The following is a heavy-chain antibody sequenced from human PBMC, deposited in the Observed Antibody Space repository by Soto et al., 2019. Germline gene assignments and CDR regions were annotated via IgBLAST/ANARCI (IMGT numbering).Heavy chain of an antibody. CDR2: INPNSGGT. D-gene: IGHD2-2*01. CDR1: GYTFTGYY. V-gene: IGHV1-2*04. CDR3: ARAEVGDIVLVPAAIFAFDI. Sequence: ASVKVSCRASGYTFTGYYMHGVRQAPGRGLEWMGWINPNSGGTNYAQKFQGWVTMTRDTSISTAYMELSRLRSDDTAVYYCARAEVGDIVLVPAAIFAFDIWGQGTMVTVSS. J-gene: IGHJ3*02.